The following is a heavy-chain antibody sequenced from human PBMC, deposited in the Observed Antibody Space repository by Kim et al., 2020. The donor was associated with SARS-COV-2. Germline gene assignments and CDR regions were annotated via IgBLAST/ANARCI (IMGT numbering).Heavy chain of an antibody. D-gene: IGHD1-26*01. Sequence: SETLSLTCAVSGGSISSSNWWSWVHQPPGKGLEWIGEIYHSGSTNYNPSLKSRVTISVDKSKNQFSLKLSSVTAADTAVYYCARAYPHSGSYFSWFDPWGQGTLVTVSS. CDR2: IYHSGST. J-gene: IGHJ5*02. V-gene: IGHV4-4*02. CDR1: GGSISSSNW. CDR3: ARAYPHSGSYFSWFDP.